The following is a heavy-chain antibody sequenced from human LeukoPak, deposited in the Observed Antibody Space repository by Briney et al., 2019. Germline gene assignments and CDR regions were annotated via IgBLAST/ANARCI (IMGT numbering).Heavy chain of an antibody. CDR2: IYYSGST. J-gene: IGHJ5*02. V-gene: IGHV4-59*13. CDR1: GGSISSYY. CDR3: ARDIGRSSRDSWWFDP. D-gene: IGHD3/OR15-3a*01. Sequence: PSETLSLTCTVSGGSISSYYWSWIRQPPGKGLEWIGYIYYSGSTNYNPSLKSRVTISVDTSKNQFSLKLSSVTAADTAVYYCARDIGRSSRDSWWFDPWGQGTLVTVSS.